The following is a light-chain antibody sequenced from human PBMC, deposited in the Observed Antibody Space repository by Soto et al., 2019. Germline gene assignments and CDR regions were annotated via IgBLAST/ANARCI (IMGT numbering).Light chain of an antibody. CDR3: QQSYSTPIT. Sequence: DIQMTQSPSSLSASVGDRVTITCRASQSVSSYLNWYQQNPGKAPKLLIYAASSLQSGVPSRFSGSGSGTNFTLTISILQPEDFATYYCQQSYSTPITFGQGTRLEMK. J-gene: IGKJ5*01. V-gene: IGKV1-39*01. CDR2: AAS. CDR1: QSVSSY.